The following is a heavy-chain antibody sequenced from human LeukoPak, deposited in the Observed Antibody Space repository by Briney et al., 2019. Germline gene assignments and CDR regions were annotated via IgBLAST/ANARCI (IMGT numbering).Heavy chain of an antibody. J-gene: IGHJ3*02. D-gene: IGHD3-22*01. CDR2: ISTNGGST. Sequence: GGSLRLSCSASGFTFSSYAMHWVRQAPGKGLEYVSAISTNGGSTYYADSVKGRFTISRDNSKNTLYLQMSSLRAEDTAVYSCVRSSGYYSFDASDIWGQGTMVTVSS. CDR3: VRSSGYYSFDASDI. CDR1: GFTFSSYA. V-gene: IGHV3-64D*06.